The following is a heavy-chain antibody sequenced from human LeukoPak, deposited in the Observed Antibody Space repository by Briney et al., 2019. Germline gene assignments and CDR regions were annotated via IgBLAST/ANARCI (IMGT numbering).Heavy chain of an antibody. J-gene: IGHJ5*02. CDR1: GFTFGDYA. CDR2: IRSKAYGGTT. Sequence: GGSLRLSCTASGFTFGDYAMSWVCQAPGKGLEWVGFIRSKAYGGTTEYAASVKGRFTISRDDSKSIAYLQMNSLKTEDTAVYYCTRAQGDWFDPWGQGTLVTVSS. CDR3: TRAQGDWFDP. V-gene: IGHV3-49*04.